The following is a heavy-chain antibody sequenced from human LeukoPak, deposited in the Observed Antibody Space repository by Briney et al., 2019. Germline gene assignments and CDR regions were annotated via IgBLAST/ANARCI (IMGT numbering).Heavy chain of an antibody. V-gene: IGHV1-69*13. D-gene: IGHD2-2*01. CDR3: ARGVRLESIVGYCSSTSCYDFDY. CDR1: GGTFSSYA. CDR2: IIPIFGTA. Sequence: ASVKVSCKASGGTFSSYAISWVRQAPGQGLEWMGGIIPIFGTANYAQKFQGRVTITADESTSTAYMELSSLRSEDTAVYYCARGVRLESIVGYCSSTSCYDFDYWGQGTLVTVSS. J-gene: IGHJ4*02.